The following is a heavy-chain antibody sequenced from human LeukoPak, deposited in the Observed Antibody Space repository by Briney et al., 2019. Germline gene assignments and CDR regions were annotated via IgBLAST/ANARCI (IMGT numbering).Heavy chain of an antibody. Sequence: ASVKVSCKASGYTFTSYYMHWVRQAPGQGLEWMGIINPSGGSTSYAQKFQGRVTMTRDTSTSTVYMELSSLRSEDTAVYYCATDYCSSTSCSARDWFDPWGQGTLVTVSS. CDR1: GYTFTSYY. CDR3: ATDYCSSTSCSARDWFDP. CDR2: INPSGGST. D-gene: IGHD2-2*01. J-gene: IGHJ5*02. V-gene: IGHV1-46*01.